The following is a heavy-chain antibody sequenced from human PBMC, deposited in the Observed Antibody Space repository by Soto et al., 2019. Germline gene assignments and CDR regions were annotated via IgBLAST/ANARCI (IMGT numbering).Heavy chain of an antibody. CDR1: GYTFTGYY. V-gene: IGHV1-2*04. Sequence: ASVKVSCKASGYTFTGYYMHWVRQAPGQGLERMGWINPSSGGTKNAQNFQGWVTMTSDTSISTAYMELSRLRSDDTAVYFCARSQSPRRSPSDYWDQGTLVTVSS. J-gene: IGHJ4*02. CDR3: ARSQSPRRSPSDY. CDR2: INPSSGGT.